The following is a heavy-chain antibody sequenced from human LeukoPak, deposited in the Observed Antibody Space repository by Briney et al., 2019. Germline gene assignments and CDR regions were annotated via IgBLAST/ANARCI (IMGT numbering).Heavy chain of an antibody. D-gene: IGHD4-17*01. CDR1: GGSISSNEYY. V-gene: IGHV4-39*07. Sequence: NPSETLSLTCNVSGGSISSNEYYWGWIRQPPGKGLEWIANMYYSGSTSYNPSLKSRVTISVDTSKNQLSLKLSSVTAADTAVYYCARDGTTVSPAVWGKGTTVTVSS. CDR2: MYYSGST. J-gene: IGHJ6*04. CDR3: ARDGTTVSPAV.